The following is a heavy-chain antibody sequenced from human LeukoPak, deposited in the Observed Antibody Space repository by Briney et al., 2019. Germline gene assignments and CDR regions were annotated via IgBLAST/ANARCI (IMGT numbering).Heavy chain of an antibody. CDR1: GFTFSSHG. CDR3: AKDFLSMGAYAFDI. J-gene: IGHJ3*02. V-gene: IGHV3-30*18. D-gene: IGHD2/OR15-2a*01. Sequence: GRSLRLSCAASGFTFSSHGMHWVRQAPGKGLEWVAVISYDGSNKYYADSVKGRFTIYRDNSKNTLYLQMNSVRAEDTAVYYCAKDFLSMGAYAFDIWGQGTMITASS. CDR2: ISYDGSNK.